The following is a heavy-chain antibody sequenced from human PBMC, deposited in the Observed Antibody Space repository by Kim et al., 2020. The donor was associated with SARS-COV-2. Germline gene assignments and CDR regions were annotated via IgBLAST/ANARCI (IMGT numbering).Heavy chain of an antibody. V-gene: IGHV3-21*01. D-gene: IGHD4-4*01. Sequence: GGSLRLSCAASGFTFSTYSMNWVRQAPGKGLEWVSSISSSSSYIDYADSMRGRFTISRDNANNALYLQMNSLRGDDTAVYYCARKGDYNHPLHFWGHVTL. CDR3: ARKGDYNHPLHF. CDR2: ISSSSSYI. J-gene: IGHJ4*01. CDR1: GFTFSTYS.